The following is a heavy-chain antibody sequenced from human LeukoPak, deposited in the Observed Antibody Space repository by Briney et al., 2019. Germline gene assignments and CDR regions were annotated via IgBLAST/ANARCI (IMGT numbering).Heavy chain of an antibody. CDR2: ISGSGGST. CDR3: AKDHIVVVTAIANAFDI. CDR1: GFTFSSYA. J-gene: IGHJ3*02. D-gene: IGHD2-21*02. V-gene: IGHV3-23*01. Sequence: GGSLRLSCAASGFTFSSYAMSWVRQAPGKGLEWVSAISGSGGSTYYADSVKGRFTISRDSSKNTLYLQMNSLRAEDTAVYYCAKDHIVVVTAIANAFDIWGQGTMVTVSS.